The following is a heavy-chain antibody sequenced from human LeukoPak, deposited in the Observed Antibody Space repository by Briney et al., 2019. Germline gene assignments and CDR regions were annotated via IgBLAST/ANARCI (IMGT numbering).Heavy chain of an antibody. Sequence: VASVRVSCTASGYTFTGYYMHWVRQAPGQGLEWMGWINPNSGGTNYAQKFQGRVTMTRDTSISTAYMELSRLRSDDTAVYYCAREAVAGTYWFDPWGQGTLVTVSS. J-gene: IGHJ5*02. CDR2: INPNSGGT. CDR1: GYTFTGYY. V-gene: IGHV1-2*02. D-gene: IGHD6-19*01. CDR3: AREAVAGTYWFDP.